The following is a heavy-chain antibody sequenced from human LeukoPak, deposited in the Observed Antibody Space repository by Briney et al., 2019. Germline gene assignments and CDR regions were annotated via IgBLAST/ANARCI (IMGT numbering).Heavy chain of an antibody. CDR2: IDPSGGST. D-gene: IGHD5-24*01. CDR3: ARDFGEMPNY. V-gene: IGHV1-46*01. Sequence: GASVKVSCKASGYTFTRYYMHWVRQAPGHGLEWMGIIDPSGGSTSYAQNFQGGITMTRGATTSTVYLELSNLRSEDTAVYYCARDFGEMPNYWGQGTLVTVSS. CDR1: GYTFTRYY. J-gene: IGHJ4*02.